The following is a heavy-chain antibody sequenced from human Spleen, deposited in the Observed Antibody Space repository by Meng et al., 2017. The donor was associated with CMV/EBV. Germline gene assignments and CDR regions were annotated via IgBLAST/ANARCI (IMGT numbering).Heavy chain of an antibody. CDR1: GYTFTDHY. Sequence: ASVKVSCKASGYTFTDHYMHWVRQATGQGLEWMGWMNPNSGTTGYAQKFQGRVTFTRNTSINTAYMELSSLRSEDTAVYYCARDSNYVWFDPWGQGTLVTVSS. D-gene: IGHD4-11*01. CDR3: ARDSNYVWFDP. V-gene: IGHV1-8*03. CDR2: MNPNSGTT. J-gene: IGHJ5*02.